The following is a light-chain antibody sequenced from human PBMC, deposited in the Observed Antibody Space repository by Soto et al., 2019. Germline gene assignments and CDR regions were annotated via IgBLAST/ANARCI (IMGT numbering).Light chain of an antibody. Sequence: QSVLTQPASVSGSPGQSITISCTGTSSNVGSYDLVSWYQQHPGEAPKLMIYEGTKRPSGVSNRFSGSKSANTASLTISGLQPEDAADYYCCSYAGSDTMIFGGGTKLTV. CDR1: SSNVGSYDL. V-gene: IGLV2-23*01. J-gene: IGLJ2*01. CDR3: CSYAGSDTMI. CDR2: EGT.